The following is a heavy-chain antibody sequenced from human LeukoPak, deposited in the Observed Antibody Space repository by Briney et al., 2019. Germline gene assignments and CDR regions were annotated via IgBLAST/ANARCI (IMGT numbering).Heavy chain of an antibody. V-gene: IGHV1-18*01. J-gene: IGHJ4*02. CDR1: GYTFTSYG. CDR3: ARDYCSGGSCPLSY. D-gene: IGHD2-15*01. Sequence: GASVKVSCKASGYTFTSYGISWVRQAPGQGLEWMGWISPYNGNTNYAQKLQGRVTMTTDTSTSIAYMELRSLRSDDTAVYYCARDYCSGGSCPLSYWGQGTLVTVSS. CDR2: ISPYNGNT.